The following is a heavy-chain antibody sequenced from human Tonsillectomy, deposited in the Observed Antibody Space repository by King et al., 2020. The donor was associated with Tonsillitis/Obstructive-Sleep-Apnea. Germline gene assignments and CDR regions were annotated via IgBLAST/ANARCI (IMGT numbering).Heavy chain of an antibody. CDR3: AKDWGAAAGTYYYYMDV. J-gene: IGHJ6*03. CDR1: GFTFSSYA. V-gene: IGHV3-23*04. CDR2: ISGSGGST. D-gene: IGHD6-13*01. Sequence: VQLVESGGGLVQPGGSLRLSCAASGFTFSSYAMSWVRQAPGKGLEWVSAISGSGGSTYYADSVKGRFTISRDHSKNTLYLQMNSLRAEDTAVYYCAKDWGAAAGTYYYYMDVWGKGTTVTVSS.